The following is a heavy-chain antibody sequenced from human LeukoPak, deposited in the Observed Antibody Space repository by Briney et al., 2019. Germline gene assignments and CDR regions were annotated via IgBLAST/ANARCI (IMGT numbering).Heavy chain of an antibody. CDR2: ISGSAHKI. CDR3: AGRPTGYSSGYIH. CDR1: GFTFSNAW. D-gene: IGHD5-18*01. V-gene: IGHV3-23*01. J-gene: IGHJ4*02. Sequence: GGSLRLSCAASGFTFSNAWMNWVRQAPEKGLDWVSVISGSAHKIRYADSVKGRFTISRDNSENIVYLQMNNLRVEDTAVYYCAGRPTGYSSGYIHWGQGTLVTVSS.